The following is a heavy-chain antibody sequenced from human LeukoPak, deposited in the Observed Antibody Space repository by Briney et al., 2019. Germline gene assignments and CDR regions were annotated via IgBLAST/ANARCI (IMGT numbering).Heavy chain of an antibody. V-gene: IGHV7-4-1*02. D-gene: IGHD6-13*01. CDR2: INTNTGNP. CDR1: GYNFRDYY. Sequence: GASVKVSCKASGYNFRDYYMHWVRQAPGQGLEWMGWINTNTGNPTYAQGFTGRFVFSLDTSVSTAYLQISSLKAEDTAVYYCASNQQGGGDWFDPWGQGTLVTVSS. J-gene: IGHJ5*02. CDR3: ASNQQGGGDWFDP.